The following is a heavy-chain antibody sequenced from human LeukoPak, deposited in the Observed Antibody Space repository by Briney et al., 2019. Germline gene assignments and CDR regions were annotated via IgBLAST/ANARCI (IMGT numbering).Heavy chain of an antibody. Sequence: ASVKVSCKASGYTFTGYYMHWVRQAPGQGLEWMGRINPNSGGTNYAQKFQGRVTMTRDTSISTAYMELSRLRSDDTAVYYCARDHGDRSGFDYWGQGTLVTVSS. V-gene: IGHV1-2*06. CDR2: INPNSGGT. CDR1: GYTFTGYY. J-gene: IGHJ4*02. CDR3: ARDHGDRSGFDY. D-gene: IGHD3-22*01.